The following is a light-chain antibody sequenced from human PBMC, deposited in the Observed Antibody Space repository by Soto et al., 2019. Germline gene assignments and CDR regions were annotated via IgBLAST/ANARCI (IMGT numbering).Light chain of an antibody. V-gene: IGKV3-20*01. J-gene: IGKJ5*01. CDR2: DAS. CDR1: QSVSSK. Sequence: EMVMTQSPATLSVSPGERATLSCRASQSVSSKLAWYQQKPGQAPRLLIYDASSRATGIPDRFSGSGSGTDFTLTISRLEPEDFAVYYCQQYGSSPPITFGQGTRLEIK. CDR3: QQYGSSPPIT.